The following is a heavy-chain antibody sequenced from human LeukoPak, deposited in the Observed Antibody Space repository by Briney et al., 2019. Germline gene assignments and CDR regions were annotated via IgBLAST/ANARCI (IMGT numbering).Heavy chain of an antibody. J-gene: IGHJ4*02. Sequence: GGSLRLSCAASGFTFSSYWMHWVRQAPGKGLEWVSGISGSAGSTYYADSVKGRFTISRDNSKNTLYLQMNSLTDDDTAVYYCAKKWGVGTTTLDYFDYWGQGTLVTVSS. V-gene: IGHV3-23*01. D-gene: IGHD1-26*01. CDR2: ISGSAGST. CDR1: GFTFSSYW. CDR3: AKKWGVGTTTLDYFDY.